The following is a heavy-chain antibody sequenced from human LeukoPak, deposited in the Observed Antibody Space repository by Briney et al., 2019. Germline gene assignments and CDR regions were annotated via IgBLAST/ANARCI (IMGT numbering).Heavy chain of an antibody. V-gene: IGHV4-39*01. CDR2: INYSGRT. Sequence: SETLSLTCTVSGDSITRNTYYWVWVRQPPGKGLEWIGSINYSGRTFYSSSLKSRATISVDTFRNRFSLKVTSVTAADTAVYSCARLSTSDTDGNYFDFWGQGTLVTVSS. CDR3: ARLSTSDTDGNYFDF. J-gene: IGHJ4*02. CDR1: GDSITRNTYY. D-gene: IGHD1-1*01.